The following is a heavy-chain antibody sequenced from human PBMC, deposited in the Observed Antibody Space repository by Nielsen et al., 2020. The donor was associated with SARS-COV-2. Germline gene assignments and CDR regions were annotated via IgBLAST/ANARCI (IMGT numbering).Heavy chain of an antibody. V-gene: IGHV6-1*01. CDR2: TYYRSKWYN. Sequence: SQTLSLTCAISGDSVSSNSAAWNWIRQSPSRGLEWLGRTYYRSKWYNDYAVSVKSRITINPDTSKNRFSLQLNSVTPEDTAVYYCAREDEYGDFNSAEYFQHWGQGTLVTVSS. J-gene: IGHJ1*01. CDR3: AREDEYGDFNSAEYFQH. CDR1: GDSVSSNSAA. D-gene: IGHD4-17*01.